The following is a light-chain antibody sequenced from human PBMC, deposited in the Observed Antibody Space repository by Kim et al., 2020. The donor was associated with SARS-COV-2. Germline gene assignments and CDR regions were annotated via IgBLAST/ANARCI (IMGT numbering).Light chain of an antibody. V-gene: IGLV4-60*03. J-gene: IGLJ3*02. CDR1: SGHSNYI. Sequence: QLVLTQPSSASASLGSSVKLTCTLSSGHSNYIIAWHQQQPGKAPRFLMKLEGSGNYKKGSGVPDRFSGSSFGADRYLTISNLQSEDDATYFCAAWDSITIWVFGGGTKLTVL. CDR3: AAWDSITIWV. CDR2: LEGSGNY.